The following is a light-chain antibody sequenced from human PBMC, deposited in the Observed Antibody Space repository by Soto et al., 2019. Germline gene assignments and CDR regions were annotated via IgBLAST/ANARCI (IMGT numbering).Light chain of an antibody. CDR3: PQYCNPPWS. Sequence: EIVLTHSPGPLSLSPGERATLSGRASQRGFSSYVAWSQQTPGQYPRLLIDGASSKPTGIPDRFSGSGSGTDLTLGISRLEPKDFALYFCPQYCNPPWSLAQGIRVDIK. CDR2: GAS. CDR1: QRGFSSY. V-gene: IGKV3-20*01. J-gene: IGKJ1*01.